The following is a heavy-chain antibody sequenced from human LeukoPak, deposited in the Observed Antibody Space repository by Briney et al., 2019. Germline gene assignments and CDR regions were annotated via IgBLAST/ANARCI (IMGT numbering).Heavy chain of an antibody. CDR1: GFDFNNYA. D-gene: IGHD6-19*01. CDR3: ARVPNYSSGTTENWFDP. CDR2: IYSGGST. V-gene: IGHV3-53*01. J-gene: IGHJ5*02. Sequence: GGSLRLSCAASGFDFNNYAMSWVRQGPGKGLEWVSVIYSGGSTYYADSVKGRFTISRDNSKNTLYLQMNSLRAEDTAVYYCARVPNYSSGTTENWFDPWGQGTLVTVSS.